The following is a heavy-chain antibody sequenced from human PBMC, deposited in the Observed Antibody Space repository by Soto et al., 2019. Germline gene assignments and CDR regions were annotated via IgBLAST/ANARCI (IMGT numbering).Heavy chain of an antibody. D-gene: IGHD6-19*01. CDR1: GGNFRGYG. V-gene: IGHV4-34*01. CDR3: ARAGDSSGEYFQH. J-gene: IGHJ1*01. Sequence: SETQSLTSTVYGGNFRGYGWSWIRQPPGKGLEWIGEINHSGSTNYNPSLKSRVTISVDTSKNQFSLKLSSVTAADTAVYYCARAGDSSGEYFQHWGQGTLVTVSS. CDR2: INHSGST.